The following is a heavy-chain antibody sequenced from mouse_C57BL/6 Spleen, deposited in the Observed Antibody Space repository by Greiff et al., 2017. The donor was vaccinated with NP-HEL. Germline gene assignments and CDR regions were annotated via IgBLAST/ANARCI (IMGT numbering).Heavy chain of an antibody. D-gene: IGHD1-1*01. CDR3: ARDGDYGSSYWYFDV. Sequence: EVQVVESGGGLVKPGGSLKLSCAASGFTFSSYAMSWVRQTPEKRLEWVATISDGGSYTYYPDNVKGRFTISRDNATNNLYLQMSHLKSEDTAMYYCARDGDYGSSYWYFDVWGTGTTVTVSS. V-gene: IGHV5-4*01. J-gene: IGHJ1*03. CDR2: ISDGGSYT. CDR1: GFTFSSYA.